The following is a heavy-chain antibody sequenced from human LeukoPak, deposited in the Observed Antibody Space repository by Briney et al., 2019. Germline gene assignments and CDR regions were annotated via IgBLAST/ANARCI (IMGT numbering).Heavy chain of an antibody. CDR1: GYTFTSYG. Sequence: GASVKVSCKASGYTFTSYGISWVRQAPGQGLEWMGWISAYNGNTNYAQKLQGRVTMTTDTSTSTAYMELRSLRSDDTAVYYCARDRVDTAMVTDCDYWGQGTLVTVSS. D-gene: IGHD5-18*01. J-gene: IGHJ4*02. CDR2: ISAYNGNT. V-gene: IGHV1-18*01. CDR3: ARDRVDTAMVTDCDY.